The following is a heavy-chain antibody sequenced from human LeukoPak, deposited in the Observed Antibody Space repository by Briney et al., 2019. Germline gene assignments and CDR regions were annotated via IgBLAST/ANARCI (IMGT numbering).Heavy chain of an antibody. J-gene: IGHJ4*02. D-gene: IGHD6-19*01. CDR3: SKDKFERGSGWVSGY. CDR2: IGFDGGTT. CDR1: GFTFGSYS. Sequence: GGSLRLSCAASGFTFGSYSMNWVRQAPGKGLEWVSSIGFDGGTTYYADSVKGRFTISRDSSKNTVYLQMNSLRAEDTALYYCSKDKFERGSGWVSGYWGQGTLVTVSS. V-gene: IGHV3-23*01.